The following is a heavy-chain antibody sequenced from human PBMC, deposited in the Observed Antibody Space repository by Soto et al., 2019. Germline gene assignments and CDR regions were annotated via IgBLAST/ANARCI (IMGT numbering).Heavy chain of an antibody. D-gene: IGHD2-21*02. V-gene: IGHV4-59*01. CDR1: GGSINSYY. CDR3: ARGAYCGGDCFYWFDS. CDR2: IHYTGTT. J-gene: IGHJ5*01. Sequence: SLTCTVSGGSINSYYWFWIRQSPGGGLEWIGYIHYTGTTKYTASLESRATMSLATSKNQFSLTLNSVTTADTALYYCARGAYCGGDCFYWFDSWGQGTLVTVSS.